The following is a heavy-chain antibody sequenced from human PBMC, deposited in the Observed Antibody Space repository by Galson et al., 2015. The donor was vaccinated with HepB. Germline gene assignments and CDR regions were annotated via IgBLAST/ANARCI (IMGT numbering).Heavy chain of an antibody. CDR3: ARDYCSSTSCYSFGY. Sequence: SVKVSCKASGYTFTGYYIHWVRQAPGQGLEWMGWISPNSGGTHYAQEFQGRVTMTRDTSISTAYMGLSRLRSDDTAVYFCARDYCSSTSCYSFGYWGQGTLVTVSS. CDR1: GYTFTGYY. J-gene: IGHJ4*02. V-gene: IGHV1-2*02. D-gene: IGHD2-2*01. CDR2: ISPNSGGT.